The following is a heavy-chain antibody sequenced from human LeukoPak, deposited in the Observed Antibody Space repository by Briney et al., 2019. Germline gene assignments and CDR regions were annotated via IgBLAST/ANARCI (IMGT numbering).Heavy chain of an antibody. D-gene: IGHD3-10*01. CDR1: GFTFSSYG. CDR3: AKAKWFGEFDY. V-gene: IGHV3-23*01. CDR2: ISGSGGST. Sequence: GGSLRLSCAASGFTFSSYGMSWVRQAPGKGLEWVSAISGSGGSTYYTDSVKGRVTISRDNSKNTLYLQMNSLRAEDTAVYYCAKAKWFGEFDYWGQGTLVTVSS. J-gene: IGHJ4*02.